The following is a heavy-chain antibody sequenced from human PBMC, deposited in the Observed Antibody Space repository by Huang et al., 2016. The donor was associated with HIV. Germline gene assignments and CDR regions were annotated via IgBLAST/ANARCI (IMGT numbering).Heavy chain of an antibody. Sequence: QVQLVESGGGVVQPGGSLRLSCAASGFTFATYGVHWVRQAPGNGRGLVEFIRTEATDKYYADSVKGRFTASRDNSKNTLFLHMNSLRPEDTALYYCAKIPPLHANLATSGPGPVDYWGQGTLVTVSS. CDR3: AKIPPLHANLATSGPGPVDY. V-gene: IGHV3-30*02. J-gene: IGHJ4*02. CDR1: GFTFATYG. D-gene: IGHD6-13*01. CDR2: IRTEATDK.